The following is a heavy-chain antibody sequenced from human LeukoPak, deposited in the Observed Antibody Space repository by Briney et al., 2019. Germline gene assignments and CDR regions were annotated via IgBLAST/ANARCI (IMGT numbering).Heavy chain of an antibody. J-gene: IGHJ4*02. V-gene: IGHV4-38-2*02. CDR1: DYSVSSGYY. D-gene: IGHD1-26*01. CDR2: IFHSGDT. Sequence: SETLSLTCTVSDYSVSSGYYWGWIRQPPGKGLEWIGSIFHSGDTYYNPSLKSRLSMSVDTSENQFSLRLSSATAADTAVYYCARVFVKWELVPSYFDYWGQGTLVTVSS. CDR3: ARVFVKWELVPSYFDY.